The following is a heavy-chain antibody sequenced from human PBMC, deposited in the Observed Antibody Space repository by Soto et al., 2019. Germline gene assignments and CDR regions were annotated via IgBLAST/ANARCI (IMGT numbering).Heavy chain of an antibody. J-gene: IGHJ4*02. V-gene: IGHV3-11*06. D-gene: IGHD1-7*01. Sequence: QVQLVESGGGLVKPGGSLRLSCAASGFTFSDYYMSWIRQAPGKGLEWVSYISSSRSNTNYADSVKGRFTIARDNAKNSLYLQMNSLRAEDTAVYYCARGNWNYTGYDYWGQGTLVTVSS. CDR3: ARGNWNYTGYDY. CDR1: GFTFSDYY. CDR2: ISSSRSNT.